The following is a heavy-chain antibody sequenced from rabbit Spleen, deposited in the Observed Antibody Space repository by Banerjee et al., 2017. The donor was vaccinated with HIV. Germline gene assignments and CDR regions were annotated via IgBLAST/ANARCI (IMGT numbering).Heavy chain of an antibody. D-gene: IGHD4-1*01. J-gene: IGHJ4*01. CDR3: VREVAGKFGL. CDR1: GIDFSSYHY. V-gene: IGHV1S40*01. Sequence: VESGGGLVKPGASLTLTCTASGIDFSSYHYMCWVRQAPGKGLECIACIYADSSGSTYYASWAKGRFTISSHNAQNTLYLQLNSLTAADTATYFCVREVAGKFGLWGPGTLVTVS. CDR2: IYADSSGST.